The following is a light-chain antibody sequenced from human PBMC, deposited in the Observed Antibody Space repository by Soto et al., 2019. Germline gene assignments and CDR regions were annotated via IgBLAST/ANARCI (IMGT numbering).Light chain of an antibody. CDR3: QQSDSTPWT. V-gene: IGKV1-39*01. J-gene: IGKJ1*01. Sequence: DIQMTQSPSSLSASVGDRVTITCLASQSISSYLNWYQQKPGKAPKLLIYAASSLQSGVPSRFSGSESGTDFTLPIRSLQPEDFATYYCQQSDSTPWTFGQGTEVEIK. CDR1: QSISSY. CDR2: AAS.